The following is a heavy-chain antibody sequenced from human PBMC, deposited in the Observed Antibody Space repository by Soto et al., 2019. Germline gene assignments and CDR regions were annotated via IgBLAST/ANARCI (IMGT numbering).Heavy chain of an antibody. Sequence: SVKVSCKASGGTFSSYAISWLRQAPGQGLEWMGGIIPIFGTANYAQKFQGRVTITADKSTSTAYMELSSLRSEDTAVYYCARDLAGSSYYYGMDVWGQGTTVTVSS. CDR3: ARDLAGSSYYYGMDV. J-gene: IGHJ6*02. V-gene: IGHV1-69*06. CDR1: GGTFSSYA. CDR2: IIPIFGTA.